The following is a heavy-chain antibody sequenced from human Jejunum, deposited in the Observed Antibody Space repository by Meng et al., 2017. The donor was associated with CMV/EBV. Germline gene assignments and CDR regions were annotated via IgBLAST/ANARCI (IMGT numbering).Heavy chain of an antibody. CDR3: TTLYGDSIS. CDR1: GGSFRNDQW. D-gene: IGHD4-17*01. CDR2: INHSGRT. V-gene: IGHV4-4*02. Sequence: VRLPDSGPVLVDPSAILAITCDVSGGSFRNDQWGSWVRQAPGKGLEWIGEINHSGRTNYNPSVECRVSMSVDKSQNHFSLRLSSVTAADTAVYYCTTLYGDSISWGQGTLVTVSS. J-gene: IGHJ4*02.